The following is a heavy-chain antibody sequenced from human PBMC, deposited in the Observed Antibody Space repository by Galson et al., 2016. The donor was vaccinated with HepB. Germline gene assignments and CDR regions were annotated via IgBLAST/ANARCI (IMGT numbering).Heavy chain of an antibody. CDR3: ARLGPVKGYCSRTSCYWY. Sequence: SLRLSCAVSGFTFSSYWMSWVRQVPGKGLEWVANIKQDGSEKYYVDSVKGRFTISRDNAKNSLSLQMNSLRAEDTAVYYCARLGPVKGYCSRTSCYWYWGQGTLVTVSS. CDR2: IKQDGSEK. D-gene: IGHD2-2*01. V-gene: IGHV3-7*01. J-gene: IGHJ4*02. CDR1: GFTFSSYW.